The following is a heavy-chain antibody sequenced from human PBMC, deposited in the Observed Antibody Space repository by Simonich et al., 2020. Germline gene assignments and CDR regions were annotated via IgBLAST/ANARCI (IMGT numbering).Heavy chain of an antibody. Sequence: EVQLVESGGGLVQPGGSLRLSCAASGFTFSSYWMHWVRQAPGKGLVWVSRINSDGSSTSYADSVKGRFNISRDNAKNTLYLQMNSLRAEDTAVYYCARDYSNYDAFDIWGQGTMVTVSS. CDR1: GFTFSSYW. D-gene: IGHD4-4*01. CDR3: ARDYSNYDAFDI. J-gene: IGHJ3*02. V-gene: IGHV3-74*01. CDR2: INSDGSST.